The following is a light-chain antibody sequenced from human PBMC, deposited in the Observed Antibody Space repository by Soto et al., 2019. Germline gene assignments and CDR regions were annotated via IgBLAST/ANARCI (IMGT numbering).Light chain of an antibody. CDR2: GAS. V-gene: IGKV3-15*01. CDR3: QQYNNWPRT. J-gene: IGKJ1*01. Sequence: EIVMTQSPATLSVSPGERATLSCRASQSVSSDLAWYHQKPGQAPRLLIYGASTRATGIPARFSGSGSGTEFTLTITSLQSEDFAVYYCQQYNNWPRTFGQATKVDI. CDR1: QSVSSD.